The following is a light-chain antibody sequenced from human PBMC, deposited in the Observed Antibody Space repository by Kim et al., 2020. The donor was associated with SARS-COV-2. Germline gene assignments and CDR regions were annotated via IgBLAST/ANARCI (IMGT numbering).Light chain of an antibody. CDR2: QDS. CDR3: QAWDSGTVI. CDR1: KLGDKY. Sequence: SYELTQPPSVSVSPGQTASITCAGDKLGDKYICWYQQKPGQSPVLVIYQDSKRPLGVPERFSGSNSGNTATLTISGTQPMDEADYYCQAWDSGTVIFDGGTQLTVL. J-gene: IGLJ2*01. V-gene: IGLV3-1*01.